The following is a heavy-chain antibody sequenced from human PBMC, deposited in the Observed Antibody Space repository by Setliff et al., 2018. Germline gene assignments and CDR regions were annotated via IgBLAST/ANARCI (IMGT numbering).Heavy chain of an antibody. CDR2: IFYTGST. D-gene: IGHD3-10*01. V-gene: IGHV4-39*01. J-gene: IGHJ6*03. CDR3: ARHVGSRSRGYNYYYYYMDV. Sequence: SETLSLTCTVSNGSISSGNYFWGWLRQPPGKGLEWMGSIFYTGSTNYNPSLKSRVTISVDTSMNQFSLKLSSVTAADTAVYYCARHVGSRSRGYNYYYYYMDVWGKGTTVTVSS. CDR1: NGSISSGNYF.